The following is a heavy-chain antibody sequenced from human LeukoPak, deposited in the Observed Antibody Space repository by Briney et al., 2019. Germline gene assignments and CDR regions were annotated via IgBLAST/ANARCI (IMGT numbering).Heavy chain of an antibody. V-gene: IGHV3-64*01. D-gene: IGHD1-26*01. Sequence: GGSLRLSCAASGFTFSNYAMHWVRQAPGKGLEYVSAISSNGVSTDYANSVKGRFTISRDNSKNTLYLQMGSLRAEDMAVYYCARRPDSGSYYVDFWGQGSLVTVSS. J-gene: IGHJ4*02. CDR2: ISSNGVST. CDR3: ARRPDSGSYYVDF. CDR1: GFTFSNYA.